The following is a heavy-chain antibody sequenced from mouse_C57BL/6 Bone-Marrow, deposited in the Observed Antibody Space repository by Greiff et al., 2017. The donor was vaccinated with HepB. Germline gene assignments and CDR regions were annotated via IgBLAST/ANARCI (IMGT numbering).Heavy chain of an antibody. CDR1: GFTFSSYA. D-gene: IGHD4-1*01. J-gene: IGHJ2*01. V-gene: IGHV5-9-1*02. Sequence: EVKVEESGEGLVKPGGSLKLSCAASGFTFSSYAMSWVRQTPEKRLEWVAYISSGGDYIYYADTVKGRFTISRDNARNTLYMQMSSLKSEDTTMYYCTSDPWGYYFDYWGQGTTLTVSS. CDR3: TSDPWGYYFDY. CDR2: ISSGGDYI.